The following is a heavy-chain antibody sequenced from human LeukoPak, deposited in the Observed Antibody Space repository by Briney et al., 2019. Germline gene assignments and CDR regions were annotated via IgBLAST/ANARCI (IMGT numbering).Heavy chain of an antibody. CDR1: GFTFSSYT. V-gene: IGHV3-21*01. J-gene: IGHJ4*02. CDR2: ITSSSSYI. Sequence: GGSLRLSCAASGFTFSSYTMNWVRQAPGKGLEWVSSITSSSSYIYYADSVKGRFTISRDNAKNSLCLQMNSLRAEDTAAYYCARHVVAVGFDYWGQGTLVTVSS. D-gene: IGHD3-22*01. CDR3: ARHVVAVGFDY.